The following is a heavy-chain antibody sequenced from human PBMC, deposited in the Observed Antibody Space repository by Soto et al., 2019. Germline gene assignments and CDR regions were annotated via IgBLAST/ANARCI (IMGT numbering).Heavy chain of an antibody. CDR1: GYTFTGYY. CDR2: INPNSGGT. V-gene: IGHV1-2*04. Sequence: QVQLVQSGAEVKKPGASVKVSCKASGYTFTGYYMHWVRQAPGQGLEWMGWINPNSGGTNYAQKFQGWVTMTRDTSISTAYMELSRLRSQDTAVYYCARMGCSGRSCYPTPDGMDVWGQGTTVTVSS. J-gene: IGHJ6*02. CDR3: ARMGCSGRSCYPTPDGMDV. D-gene: IGHD2-15*01.